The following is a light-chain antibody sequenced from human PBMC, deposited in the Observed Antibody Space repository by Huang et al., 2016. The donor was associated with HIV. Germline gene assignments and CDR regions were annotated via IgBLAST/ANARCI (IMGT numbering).Light chain of an antibody. Sequence: EIVMTQSPATLSVSPGERATLSCRASQSGNSNLAWYQQKPGQAPRRCIYGADTRATGMPARFSGSGSGTEFTLTISSLQSEDFAVYYCQQYNKWLTFGGGTKVEIK. CDR3: QQYNKWLT. CDR2: GAD. J-gene: IGKJ4*01. V-gene: IGKV3-15*01. CDR1: QSGNSN.